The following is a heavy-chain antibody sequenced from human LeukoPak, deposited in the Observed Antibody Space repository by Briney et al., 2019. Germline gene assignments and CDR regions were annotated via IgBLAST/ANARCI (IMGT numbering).Heavy chain of an antibody. CDR3: ARVPPIPPVTDFDY. CDR1: GYTFSTYG. D-gene: IGHD2-21*01. V-gene: IGHV1-18*01. Sequence: ASVNVSCKASGYTFSTYGINWVRQAPGQGLEWMGWISGYNGNTNYAQKFRGRVTMTTDTSTSTAYMELRSLRSDDTAVYYCARVPPIPPVTDFDYWGQGTLVTVSS. CDR2: ISGYNGNT. J-gene: IGHJ4*02.